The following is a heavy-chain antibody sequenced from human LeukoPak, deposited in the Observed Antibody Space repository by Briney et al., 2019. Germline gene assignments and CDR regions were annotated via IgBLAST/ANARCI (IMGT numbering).Heavy chain of an antibody. CDR3: ARDPHALDY. V-gene: IGHV3-48*02. Sequence: PGGSLRLSCATSGFSFSTYSMNWVRQAPGKGLEWVSYIHSGGTTIYYADSVKGRFTTSRDNAKNSLYLQMNSLRDEDTAVYHCARDPHALDYWGQGTLVTVSS. CDR1: GFSFSTYS. J-gene: IGHJ4*02. CDR2: IHSGGTTI.